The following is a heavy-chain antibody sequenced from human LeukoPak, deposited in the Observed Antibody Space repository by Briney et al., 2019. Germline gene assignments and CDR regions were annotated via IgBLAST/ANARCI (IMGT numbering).Heavy chain of an antibody. J-gene: IGHJ4*02. CDR1: GDSNSGTNW. V-gene: IGHV4-4*02. D-gene: IGHD1-26*01. CDR3: SRESGPFCPFGY. Sequence: SGTLSLTCGVSGDSNSGTNWWSWVRQPPGQGLEGIGEISLAEQTNYNPSLTGRVTMSLDKSSNQLSLHLTSVTAADTATYFCSRESGPFCPFGYWGQGTLVIVSS. CDR2: ISLAEQT.